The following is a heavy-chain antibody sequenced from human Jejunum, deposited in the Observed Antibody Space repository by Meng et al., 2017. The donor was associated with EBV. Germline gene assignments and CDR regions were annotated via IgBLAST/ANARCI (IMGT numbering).Heavy chain of an antibody. CDR3: ARATLSGYHDRFFDH. J-gene: IGHJ4*02. V-gene: IGHV1-2*06. CDR2: MNSNSGST. CDR1: GYIFTDYY. Sequence: QVQLVQCGAEVKKPGASVKVSCKASGYIFTDYYTHWVRQAPGQGLEWVGRMNSNSGSTNYAQKFQGRVTMTRDTSISTAYMDLSGLRSDDTAVYYCARATLSGYHDRFFDHWGQGTLVTVSS. D-gene: IGHD3-9*01.